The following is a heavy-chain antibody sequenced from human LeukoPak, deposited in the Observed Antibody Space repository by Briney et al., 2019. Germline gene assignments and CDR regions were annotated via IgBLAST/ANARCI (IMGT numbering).Heavy chain of an antibody. V-gene: IGHV4-34*01. CDR1: GGSFSGYY. CDR2: INHSGRT. CDR3: AQTDDYYDSSGHRFDY. D-gene: IGHD3-22*01. J-gene: IGHJ4*02. Sequence: SETLSLTCAVYGGSFSGYYWSWIRQPPGKGLEWIGGINHSGRTNYNTSLKSRVNISVDKSKNKFSLKLSSVTAADKAVYYCAQTDDYYDSSGHRFDYWGQGTLVTVSS.